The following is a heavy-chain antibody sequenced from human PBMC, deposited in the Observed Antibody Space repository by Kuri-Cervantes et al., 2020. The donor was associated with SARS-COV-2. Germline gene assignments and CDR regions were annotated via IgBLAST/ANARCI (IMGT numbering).Heavy chain of an antibody. J-gene: IGHJ6*02. V-gene: IGHV3-11*01. Sequence: GGSLRLSCAASGFTFSDYYMSWIRQAPGKGLEWVSYISSSGSTIYYADSVKGRFTISRDNSKNSLYLQMNSLRAEDTAVYYCARTGIPGWYYCYGMDVWGQGTTVTVSS. CDR1: GFTFSDYY. CDR2: ISSSGSTI. D-gene: IGHD2-15*01. CDR3: ARTGIPGWYYCYGMDV.